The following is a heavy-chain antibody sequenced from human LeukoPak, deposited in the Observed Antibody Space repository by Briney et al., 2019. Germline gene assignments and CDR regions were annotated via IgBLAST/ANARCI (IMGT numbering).Heavy chain of an antibody. D-gene: IGHD6-13*01. J-gene: IGHJ6*02. CDR3: ARDLGSSSWGEGYYGMDV. Sequence: SETLSLTCAVYGGSFSGYYWSWIRQPPGKGLEWIGEINHSGSTNYNPSLKSRVTISVDTSKNQFSLKLSSVTAADTAVYYCARDLGSSSWGEGYYGMDVWGQGTTVTVSS. V-gene: IGHV4-34*09. CDR1: GGSFSGYY. CDR2: INHSGST.